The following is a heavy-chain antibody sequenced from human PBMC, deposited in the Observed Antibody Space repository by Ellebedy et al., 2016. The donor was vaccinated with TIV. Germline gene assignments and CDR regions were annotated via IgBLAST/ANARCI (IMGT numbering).Heavy chain of an antibody. V-gene: IGHV1-18*01. J-gene: IGHJ4*02. CDR3: ATSATFVAGGRADY. Sequence: AASVKVSCKASGYSFASHGISWVRQAPGQGPAWMGAISVNTGKTDYAQKLQGRVTMTTDTSTNTAYMELRSLRSDDTGIYYCATSATFVAGGRADYWGQGTLVTVSS. CDR1: GYSFASHG. D-gene: IGHD2/OR15-2a*01. CDR2: ISVNTGKT.